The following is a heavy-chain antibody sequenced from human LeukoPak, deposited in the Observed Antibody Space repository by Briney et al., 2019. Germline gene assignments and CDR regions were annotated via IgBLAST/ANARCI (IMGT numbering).Heavy chain of an antibody. CDR2: ISSSGSTI. D-gene: IGHD3-16*01. J-gene: IGHJ4*02. CDR3: ARVTFGGPDY. CDR1: GFTFSSYN. Sequence: GGSLRLSCAASGFTFSSYNMNWVRQAPGKGLEWVSYISSSGSTIYYADSVKGRFTISRDNAKNSLYLQMNSLRAEDTAVYYRARVTFGGPDYWGQGTLVTVSS. V-gene: IGHV3-48*04.